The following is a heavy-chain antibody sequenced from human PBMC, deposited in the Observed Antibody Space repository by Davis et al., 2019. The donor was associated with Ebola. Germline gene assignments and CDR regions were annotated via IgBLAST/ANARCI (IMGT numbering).Heavy chain of an antibody. Sequence: PGGSLRLSCAASGFTFSSYAMHWVRQAPGKGLEWVSAISGSGGSTYYADSVKGRFTISRDNSKKTLYLQMNSLRAEDTAVYYCTKDFDYVNGYWGQGTLVTVSS. CDR2: ISGSGGST. V-gene: IGHV3-23*01. J-gene: IGHJ4*02. CDR1: GFTFSSYA. D-gene: IGHD4-17*01. CDR3: TKDFDYVNGY.